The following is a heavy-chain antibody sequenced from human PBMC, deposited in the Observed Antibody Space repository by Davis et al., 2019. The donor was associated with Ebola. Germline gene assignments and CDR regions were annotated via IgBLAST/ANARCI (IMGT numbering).Heavy chain of an antibody. D-gene: IGHD2-2*01. CDR3: SRDPILVIPAASTSSYYYGMAV. Sequence: YLMISCAASGFTFSSYAMHWVRQPPGKGLEWVAVISYAGSNKYYADSVKGRFTISRDNSKNTLDLQMNSLRSEDTAVYYCSRDPILVIPAASTSSYYYGMAVWGQGTTVTVSS. CDR1: GFTFSSYA. J-gene: IGHJ6*02. V-gene: IGHV3-30-3*01. CDR2: ISYAGSNK.